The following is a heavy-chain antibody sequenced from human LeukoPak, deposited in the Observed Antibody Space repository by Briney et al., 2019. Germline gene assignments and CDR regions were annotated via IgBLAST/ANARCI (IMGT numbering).Heavy chain of an antibody. CDR2: INPNSGGT. CDR3: ARGAVRFLEWTDEMDV. CDR1: GYTFTGYY. V-gene: IGHV1-2*02. D-gene: IGHD3-3*01. Sequence: ASVKVSCKASGYTFTGYYMHWVRQAPGQGLEWMGWINPNSGGTHYAQKFQGRVTMTRDTSISTAYMELSRLRSDDTAVYYCARGAVRFLEWTDEMDVWGQGTTVTVSS. J-gene: IGHJ6*02.